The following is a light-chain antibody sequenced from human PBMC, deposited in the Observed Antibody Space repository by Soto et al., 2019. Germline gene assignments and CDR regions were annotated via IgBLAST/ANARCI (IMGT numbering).Light chain of an antibody. J-gene: IGKJ1*01. CDR1: QSGSNNY. CDR2: GAS. CDR3: QQYGSSGT. Sequence: ELVLTQSACTLSLSPEERATISSAASQSGSNNYLAWYQQKPGQAPRLLIYGASSRATGIPDRFSGSGSGADFTLTISRLEPEDFAVYYCQQYGSSGTFGQGTKVDIK. V-gene: IGKV3-20*01.